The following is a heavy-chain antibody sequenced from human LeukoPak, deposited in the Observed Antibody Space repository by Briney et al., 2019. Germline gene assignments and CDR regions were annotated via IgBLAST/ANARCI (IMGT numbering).Heavy chain of an antibody. Sequence: SETLSLTCTVSGYSISGGYYWGWIRQPPGKGLEWLGTIYHGGSTYYNPSLMSRVTISVDTSKNQFSLKLTSVTAADTAVYYCARVGYGDYDFDYWGQGTLVTVSS. J-gene: IGHJ4*02. V-gene: IGHV4-38-2*02. CDR2: IYHGGST. CDR3: ARVGYGDYDFDY. CDR1: GYSISGGYY. D-gene: IGHD4-17*01.